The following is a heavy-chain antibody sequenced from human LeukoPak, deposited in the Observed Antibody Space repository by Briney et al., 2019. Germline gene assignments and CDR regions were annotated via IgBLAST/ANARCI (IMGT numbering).Heavy chain of an antibody. CDR3: ARAGVGDRSPFDY. CDR2: INSEGSST. D-gene: IGHD2-21*01. V-gene: IGHV3-74*01. CDR1: GFTFSSHW. Sequence: HPGGSLRLSCAASGFTFSSHWMHWVRQAPGKWLVWVSRINSEGSSTSYEASVKGRFTISRDNAKNTLYLQMISLRADDTAVYYCARAGVGDRSPFDYWGQGTLVTVSS. J-gene: IGHJ4*02.